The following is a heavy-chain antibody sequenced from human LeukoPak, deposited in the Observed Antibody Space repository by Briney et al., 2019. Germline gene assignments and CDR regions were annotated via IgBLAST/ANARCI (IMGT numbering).Heavy chain of an antibody. V-gene: IGHV1-2*02. CDR2: INPNSGGT. D-gene: IGHD3-3*01. J-gene: IGHJ4*02. CDR1: GYTFTGYY. CDR3: ARDGEAAAGPPIRY. Sequence: ASVKVSCKASGYTFTGYYMHWVRQAPGQGLEWMGWINPNSGGTSYAQKFQGRVTMTRDTSTSTVYMELSSLRSEDTAVYYCARDGEAAAGPPIRYWGQGTLVTVSS.